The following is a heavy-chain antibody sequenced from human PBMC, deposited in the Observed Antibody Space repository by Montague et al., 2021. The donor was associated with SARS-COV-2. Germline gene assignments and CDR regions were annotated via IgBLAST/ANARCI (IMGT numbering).Heavy chain of an antibody. Sequence: SLRLSCAASGFSFSSYWMSWVRQAPGKGLEWVANIKQDGSEKYYVDSVKGRFTISRDNAKHSLYLQMSSPRAEDTAVYYCARVPSSSWYFEYWGQGTLVTVSS. D-gene: IGHD6-13*01. CDR3: ARVPSSSWYFEY. CDR2: IKQDGSEK. J-gene: IGHJ4*02. CDR1: GFSFSSYW. V-gene: IGHV3-7*01.